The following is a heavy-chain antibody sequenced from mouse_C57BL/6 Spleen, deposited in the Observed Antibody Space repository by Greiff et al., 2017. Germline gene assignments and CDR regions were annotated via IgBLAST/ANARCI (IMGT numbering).Heavy chain of an antibody. J-gene: IGHJ1*03. Sequence: QVQLQQPGAELVRPGSSVKLSCKASGYTFTSYWMHWVKQRPIQGLEWIGNIDPSDSEPHSNQKFKDKATLTVDKSSSTAYMQLSSLTSEDSAVYYCARFITRAGRYFDVWGTGTTVTVSS. CDR1: GYTFTSYW. V-gene: IGHV1-52*01. CDR2: IDPSDSEP. CDR3: ARFITRAGRYFDV. D-gene: IGHD1-1*01.